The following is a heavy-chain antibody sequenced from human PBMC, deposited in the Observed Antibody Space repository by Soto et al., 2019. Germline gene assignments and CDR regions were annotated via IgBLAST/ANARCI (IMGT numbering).Heavy chain of an antibody. J-gene: IGHJ4*02. Sequence: PSETLSLTCTVSGGAISSGDYYWSWIRHPPGKALEWIGYIYYSGTTYYNPSLKSRISISVDTSKNQSSLKLSSVTAADTAVYYGAISLYGGMIDCWGQGILVTVSS. V-gene: IGHV4-30-4*01. D-gene: IGHD2-15*01. CDR1: GGAISSGDYY. CDR2: IYYSGTT. CDR3: AISLYGGMIDC.